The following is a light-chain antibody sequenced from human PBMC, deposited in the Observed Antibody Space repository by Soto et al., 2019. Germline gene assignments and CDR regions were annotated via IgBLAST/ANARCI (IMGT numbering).Light chain of an antibody. J-gene: IGKJ1*01. Sequence: THSPATLSVSPRERATPSCRAGQNIHTNLAWYQQKPGQAPRVLIYGTSSRDTGIPDRFSGSGSGTDFTLTISRLEPEDFAVYYCQQYTTSSWTFGQGTKVDIK. V-gene: IGKV3-20*01. CDR2: GTS. CDR1: QNIHTN. CDR3: QQYTTSSWT.